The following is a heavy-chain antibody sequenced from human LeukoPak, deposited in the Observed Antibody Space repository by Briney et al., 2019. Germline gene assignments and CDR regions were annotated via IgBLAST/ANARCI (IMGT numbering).Heavy chain of an antibody. Sequence: GGSLRLSCAVSGFIFNDYALHWVRQVPGKGLEWLSFSGWTGTGTDYGDSVKGRFTISRDDSKNSLYLQMHSLRSEDSALYYCVRSRAASLGYFDSWGQGTLVTVSS. CDR3: VRSRAASLGYFDS. J-gene: IGHJ4*02. V-gene: IGHV3-43D*03. CDR2: SGWTGTGT. D-gene: IGHD7-27*01. CDR1: GFIFNDYA.